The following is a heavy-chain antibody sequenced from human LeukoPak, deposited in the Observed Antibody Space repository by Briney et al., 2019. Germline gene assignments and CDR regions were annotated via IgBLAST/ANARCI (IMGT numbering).Heavy chain of an antibody. J-gene: IGHJ4*02. CDR1: GASVGSGGYY. V-gene: IGHV4-61*08. CDR2: IYYVSNS. D-gene: IGHD1-26*01. Sequence: SEALSLTCTVSGASVGSGGYYWSWIRQPLGGGLVCVGYIYYVSNSNYNHALKSRVTMSVDPSKNQFSLKLNSVTAADTDVYYCARTQSQSGSYRYYFGYWGQGTLVTVSS. CDR3: ARTQSQSGSYRYYFGY.